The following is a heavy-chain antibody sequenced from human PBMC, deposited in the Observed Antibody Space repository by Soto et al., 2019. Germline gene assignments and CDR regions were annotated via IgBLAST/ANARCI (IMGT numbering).Heavy chain of an antibody. Sequence: EVQLLESGGGLVQPGGSLRLSCGASGFTFSVFAITWDRKPPGTGLERVSTISVSSGSTYSADSVMGRFTISRDNSNNTLYLQINRPRADGTSGYFCVRRNGLTVAGIRLFDYGGPGTRVTVSS. D-gene: IGHD6-19*01. CDR1: GFTFSVFA. V-gene: IGHV3-23*01. CDR2: ISVSSGST. J-gene: IGHJ4*02. CDR3: VRRNGLTVAGIRLFDY.